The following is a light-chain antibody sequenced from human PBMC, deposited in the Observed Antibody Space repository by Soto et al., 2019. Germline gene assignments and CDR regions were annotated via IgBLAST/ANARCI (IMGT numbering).Light chain of an antibody. CDR2: DAS. CDR3: QHYHSYPYT. CDR1: QSIGGW. J-gene: IGKJ2*01. V-gene: IGKV1-5*01. Sequence: IXMTXSPSXLXAXXGDRVTIXXRASQSIGGWLAWYQQRPGKAPRLLIYDASSXESGVPSRFSGSRXGTKFTLAISSLQPEDFATYYCQHYHSYPYTFGQGTKLEIK.